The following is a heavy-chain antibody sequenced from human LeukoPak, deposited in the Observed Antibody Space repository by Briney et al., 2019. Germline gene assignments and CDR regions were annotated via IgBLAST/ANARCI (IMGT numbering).Heavy chain of an antibody. CDR1: GYSISSDYY. D-gene: IGHD2-21*02. CDR2: IHHSGST. V-gene: IGHV4-38-2*02. CDR3: ARLSGNCGGDCYSNHPYYFDY. J-gene: IGHJ4*02. Sequence: SETLSLTCTVSGYSISSDYYWGWIRQPPGKGLEWIGSIHHSGSTYYNPSLKSRVTIFVDTSKNQFSLKLSSVTAADTAVYYCARLSGNCGGDCYSNHPYYFDYWGQGTLVTVSS.